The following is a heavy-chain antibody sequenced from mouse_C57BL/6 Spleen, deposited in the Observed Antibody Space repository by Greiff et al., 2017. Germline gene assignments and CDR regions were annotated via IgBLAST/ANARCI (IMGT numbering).Heavy chain of an antibody. CDR2: ISDGGSYT. V-gene: IGHV5-4*01. Sequence: DVKLVESGGGLVKPGGSLKLSCAASGFTFSSYAMSWVRQTPEKRLEWVATISDGGSYTYYPDNVKGRFTISRDNAKNNLYLQMSHLKSEDTAMYYCARDYYYGSSPWFAYWGQGTLVTVSA. D-gene: IGHD1-1*01. CDR3: ARDYYYGSSPWFAY. CDR1: GFTFSSYA. J-gene: IGHJ3*01.